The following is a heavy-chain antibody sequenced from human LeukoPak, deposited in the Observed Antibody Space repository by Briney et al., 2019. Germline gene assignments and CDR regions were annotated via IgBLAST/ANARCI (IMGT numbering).Heavy chain of an antibody. CDR3: ARHAPIRLGIVVVPAANDAFDI. V-gene: IGHV4-59*08. Sequence: SETLSLTCTVSGGSISSYYCSWIRQPPGKGLEWIGYIYYSGSTNYNPSLKSRVTISVDTSKNQFSLKLSSVTAADTAVYYCARHAPIRLGIVVVPAANDAFDIWGQGKMVTVSS. J-gene: IGHJ3*02. D-gene: IGHD2-2*01. CDR1: GGSISSYY. CDR2: IYYSGST.